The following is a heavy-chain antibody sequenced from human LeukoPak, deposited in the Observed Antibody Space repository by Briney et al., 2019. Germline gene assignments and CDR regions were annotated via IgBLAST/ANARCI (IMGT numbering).Heavy chain of an antibody. Sequence: GGSLRLSCAASGFTFDDHGMNWVRQAPGKGLEWVSGINWNGGSTFYADSVKGRFTISRDKSKNTLDLQMNSLRAEDSAIYYCARDSPVLTVWGQGTLVTVSS. J-gene: IGHJ4*02. CDR1: GFTFDDHG. D-gene: IGHD3-9*01. CDR3: ARDSPVLTV. V-gene: IGHV3-20*04. CDR2: INWNGGST.